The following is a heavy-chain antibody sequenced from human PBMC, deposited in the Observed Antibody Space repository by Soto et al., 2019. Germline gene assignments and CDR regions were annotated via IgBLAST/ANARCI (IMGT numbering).Heavy chain of an antibody. CDR3: ARSPYYYDSSGYPDY. CDR2: IYYSGST. CDR1: GGSISSYY. D-gene: IGHD3-22*01. V-gene: IGHV4-59*12. Sequence: SETLSLTCTVSGGSISSYYWSWIRQPPGKGLEWIGYIYYSGSTYYNPSLKSRVTISVDTSKNQFSLKLSSVTAADTAVYYCARSPYYYDSSGYPDYWGQGTLVTVSS. J-gene: IGHJ4*02.